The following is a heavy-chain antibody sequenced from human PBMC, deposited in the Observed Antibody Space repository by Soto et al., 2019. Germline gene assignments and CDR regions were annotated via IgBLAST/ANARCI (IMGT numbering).Heavy chain of an antibody. J-gene: IGHJ6*02. CDR2: IFYSGST. V-gene: IGHV4-39*01. Sequence: SETLSLTCTVSGGSIISRTYYWGWVRQPPGKGLEWIGSIFYSGSTYYNPSLKSRVTISVDTSKNQFSLKLSSVTAADTAVYYCARHLTYCSAGSCYSDFPYYGMDVRGQGTTVT. D-gene: IGHD2-15*01. CDR1: GGSIISRTYY. CDR3: ARHLTYCSAGSCYSDFPYYGMDV.